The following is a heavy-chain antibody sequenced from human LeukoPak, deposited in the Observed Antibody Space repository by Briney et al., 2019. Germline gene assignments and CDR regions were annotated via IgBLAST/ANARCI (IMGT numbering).Heavy chain of an antibody. J-gene: IGHJ4*02. CDR1: GGTFSSYA. CDR3: ARDGRGDDY. Sequence: ASVKVSCKASGGTFSSYAISWVRQAPGQGLEWMGIINPSGGSTSYAQKFQGRVTMTRDTSTSTVYMELSSLRSEDTAVYYCARDGRGDDYWGQGTLVTVSS. V-gene: IGHV1-46*01. D-gene: IGHD7-27*01. CDR2: INPSGGST.